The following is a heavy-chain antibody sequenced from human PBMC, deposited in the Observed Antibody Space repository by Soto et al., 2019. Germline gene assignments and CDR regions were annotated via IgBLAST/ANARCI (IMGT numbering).Heavy chain of an antibody. J-gene: IGHJ4*02. CDR3: ARIGDTAMAPGGY. CDR2: LIPSFGTA. V-gene: IGHV1-69*01. D-gene: IGHD5-18*01. Sequence: QVQLVQSGAEVKKPGTSVKVSCKASGGTFSSYAISWVRQAPGQGLEWMGGLIPSFGTANYAQKCPGRVTITADESPSKAYRELSSLRSEHTSVYYCARIGDTAMAPGGYWCQGPLVTASS. CDR1: GGTFSSYA.